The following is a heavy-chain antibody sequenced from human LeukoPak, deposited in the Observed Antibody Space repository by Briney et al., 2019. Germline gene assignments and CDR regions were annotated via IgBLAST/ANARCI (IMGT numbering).Heavy chain of an antibody. Sequence: SETLSLTCAVYGGSFSSDYWSWIRQTPGKGLEWIGEIYESGSTNYNPSLKSRVTMSLDTSKTQLSLRLSSVTAADTAVYYCARSLGYCSGGSCSLWGQGTLVTVSS. D-gene: IGHD2-15*01. J-gene: IGHJ4*02. CDR1: GGSFSSDY. V-gene: IGHV4-34*01. CDR2: IYESGST. CDR3: ARSLGYCSGGSCSL.